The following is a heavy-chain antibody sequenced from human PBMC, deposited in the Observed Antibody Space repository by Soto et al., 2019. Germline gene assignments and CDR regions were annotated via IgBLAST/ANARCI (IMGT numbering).Heavy chain of an antibody. Sequence: PGGSLRLSCAASGFTFSTYSMNWVRQAPGKGLEWVSYITSSSTTIYYADSVKGRFTVSRDNAKNSLFLQMNSLRDEDTAVYYCARGVSGGYEILDYWGQGTLVTVSS. CDR1: GFTFSTYS. J-gene: IGHJ4*02. CDR2: ITSSSTTI. V-gene: IGHV3-48*02. CDR3: ARGVSGGYEILDY. D-gene: IGHD5-12*01.